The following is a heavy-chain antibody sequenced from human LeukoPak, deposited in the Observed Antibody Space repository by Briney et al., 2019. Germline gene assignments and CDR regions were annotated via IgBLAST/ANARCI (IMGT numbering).Heavy chain of an antibody. D-gene: IGHD3-10*01. CDR2: IIPIFGTA. CDR3: ARWFSVTMAGDET. J-gene: IGHJ5*02. V-gene: IGHV1-69*13. Sequence: TVKVSCKASGGTFSSYAISWVRQAPGQGLEWMGGIIPIFGTANYAQKFQGRVTITADESTSTAYMELSSLRSEDTAVYYCARWFSVTMAGDETWGQGTLVTVSS. CDR1: GGTFSSYA.